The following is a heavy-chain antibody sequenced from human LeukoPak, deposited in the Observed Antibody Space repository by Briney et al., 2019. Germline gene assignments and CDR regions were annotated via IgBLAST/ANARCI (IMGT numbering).Heavy chain of an antibody. Sequence: GGSLRLSCAASGFTFSSYAMSWVRQAPGKGLEWVSAISGGSADYADSVKGRFSISIDNSKNTLYLQINSLRAEDTAVYYCAKDRSSRYDFWSGSFSHYYYYYMDVWGKGTTVTVSS. V-gene: IGHV3-23*01. CDR2: ISGGSA. CDR1: GFTFSSYA. J-gene: IGHJ6*03. D-gene: IGHD3-3*01. CDR3: AKDRSSRYDFWSGSFSHYYYYYMDV.